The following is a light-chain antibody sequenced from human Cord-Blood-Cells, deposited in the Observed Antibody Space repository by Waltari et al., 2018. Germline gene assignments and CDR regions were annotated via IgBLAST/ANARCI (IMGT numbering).Light chain of an antibody. V-gene: IGKV1-39*01. J-gene: IGKJ5*01. CDR2: AAS. CDR1: QSISSY. CDR3: QQSYSTPPIT. Sequence: DIQMTQSPSSLSASVGDRVTITCRASQSISSYLNLYQQKPGKAPKLLIYAASSLQSGVPSRLSGSGSGTDFTLTISSLQPEDFATYYCQQSYSTPPITFGQGTRLEIK.